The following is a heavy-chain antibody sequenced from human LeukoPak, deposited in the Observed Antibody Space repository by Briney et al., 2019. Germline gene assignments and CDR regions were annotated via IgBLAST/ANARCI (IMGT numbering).Heavy chain of an antibody. CDR3: ARLATLSTVAARGRTWFDA. V-gene: IGHV4-38-2*02. Sequence: PSETLSLTCSVSGYSIGSGYDWAWIRQPPGKGLEWIGSINYSGRPYYNPSLKSRVTMSVDTSKNQFSLKLNSVTAADTAVYYCARLATLSTVAARGRTWFDAWGQGTLVTVSS. CDR2: INYSGRP. J-gene: IGHJ5*02. D-gene: IGHD6-6*01. CDR1: GYSIGSGYD.